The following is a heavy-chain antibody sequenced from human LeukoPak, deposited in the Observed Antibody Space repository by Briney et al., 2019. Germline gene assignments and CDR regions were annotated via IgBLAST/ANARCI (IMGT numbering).Heavy chain of an antibody. D-gene: IGHD3-9*01. CDR3: ARTHVRYFDWPRSYYFDY. CDR2: INHSGST. CDR1: GGSFSGYY. V-gene: IGHV4-34*01. J-gene: IGHJ4*02. Sequence: ASETLSLTCAVYGGSFSGYYWSWIRQPPGKGLEWIGEINHSGSTNYNPSLKSRVTISVDTSKNQFSLKLSSVTAADTAVYYCARTHVRYFDWPRSYYFDYWGQGTLVTVSS.